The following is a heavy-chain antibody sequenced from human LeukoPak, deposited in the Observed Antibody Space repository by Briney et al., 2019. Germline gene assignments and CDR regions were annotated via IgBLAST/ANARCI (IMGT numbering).Heavy chain of an antibody. CDR2: IWYDGSQE. J-gene: IGHJ4*02. V-gene: IGHV3-33*01. CDR3: ARDLAAARLDF. Sequence: GGSLRLSCAASGFTFSDHGMHWVRQAPGKGLEWVANIWYDGSQEYYADTVKGRFTISRDISKNTLYLQMNGLRAEDTAVYYCARDLAAARLDFRGQGTLVTVSS. CDR1: GFTFSDHG. D-gene: IGHD6-6*01.